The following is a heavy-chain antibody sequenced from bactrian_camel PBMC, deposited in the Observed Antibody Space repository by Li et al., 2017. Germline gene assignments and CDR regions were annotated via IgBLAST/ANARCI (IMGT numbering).Heavy chain of an antibody. CDR1: GFTISPNC. Sequence: HVQLVESGGGSVQAGGSLRLSCAASGFTISPNCMAWFRQDPEKGFQGVAGREGVATIPFGGGRTYYADSVKGRFTIFQENAEMSVSLEMNNLKPEDTGMYYCAADLPHTSTRVWGQGTQVTVS. J-gene: IGHJ4*01. CDR2: IPFGGGRT. D-gene: IGHD2*01. V-gene: IGHV3S1*01. CDR3: AADLPHTSTRV.